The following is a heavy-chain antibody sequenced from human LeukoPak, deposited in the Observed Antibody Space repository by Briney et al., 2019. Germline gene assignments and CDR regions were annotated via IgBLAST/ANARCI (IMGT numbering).Heavy chain of an antibody. CDR3: ERGRSSTSCADY. J-gene: IGHJ4*02. D-gene: IGHD2-2*01. CDR1: GFTFSSYS. V-gene: IGHV3-21*01. Sequence: GGSLRLSCAASGFTFSSYSMNWVRPAPWKGLEWVSSISSSSSYIYYADSVKGRFTISRDNAKSSLYLQMNSLRAEDTAVYYCERGRSSTSCADYWGQGTLVTVSS. CDR2: ISSSSSYI.